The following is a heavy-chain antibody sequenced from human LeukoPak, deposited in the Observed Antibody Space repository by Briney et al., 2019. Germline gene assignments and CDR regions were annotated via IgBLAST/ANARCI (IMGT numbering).Heavy chain of an antibody. Sequence: PSETLSLTCTVSGGSISGHYWSWIRQPPGKGLEWIAYIYYSGRNSYNPSLQSRITTSVDTSKNQFSLKLSSVTAADTAVYYCARDLAYCSSTSCYRGLRFDYWGQGTLVTVSS. CDR2: IYYSGRN. J-gene: IGHJ4*02. CDR3: ARDLAYCSSTSCYRGLRFDY. V-gene: IGHV4-59*11. CDR1: GGSISGHY. D-gene: IGHD2-2*02.